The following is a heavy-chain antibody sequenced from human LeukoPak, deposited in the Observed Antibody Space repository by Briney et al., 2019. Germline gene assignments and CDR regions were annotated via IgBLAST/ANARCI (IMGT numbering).Heavy chain of an antibody. CDR2: IYWDDDK. CDR3: AHRRSGYSSSWPNWFDP. V-gene: IGHV2-5*02. J-gene: IGHJ5*02. D-gene: IGHD6-13*01. CDR1: GFSLSTSGVG. Sequence: SGPTLVKPTQTLTLTCTFSGFSLSTSGVGVGWIRQPPGKALEWLALIYWDDDKRYSPSLKSRLTITKNTSKNQVVLTMTNMDPVDTATYYCAHRRSGYSSSWPNWFDPWGQGTLVTVSS.